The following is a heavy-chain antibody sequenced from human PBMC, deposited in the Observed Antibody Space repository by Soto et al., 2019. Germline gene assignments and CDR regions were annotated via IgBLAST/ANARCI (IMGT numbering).Heavy chain of an antibody. J-gene: IGHJ6*02. CDR1: GGSISSSSYY. Sequence: SETLSLTCTVSGGSISSSSYYWGWIRQTPGKGLGWIGSIYYRGSTYYNPSLKSRVTISVDTSKNQSSLKLSSVTAADTAVYYCARQXGSSSIGSRSYYYGMDVWVQGTTVTVAS. V-gene: IGHV4-39*01. CDR3: ARQXGSSSIGSRSYYYGMDV. D-gene: IGHD6-6*01. CDR2: IYYRGST.